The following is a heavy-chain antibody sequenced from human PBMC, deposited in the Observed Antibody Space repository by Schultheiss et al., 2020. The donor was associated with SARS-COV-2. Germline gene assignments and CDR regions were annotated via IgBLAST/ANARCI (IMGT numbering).Heavy chain of an antibody. CDR2: IFYSGST. J-gene: IGHJ6*02. D-gene: IGHD6-13*01. CDR3: ASPIAAASYYGMDV. CDR1: GGSISSSSYY. Sequence: SETLSLTCTVSGGSISSSSYYWGWIRQPPGKGLEWIGSIFYSGSTYYNPSLKSRVTISVDTSKNQFSLKLSSVTAADTAVYYCASPIAAASYYGMDVWGQGTTVTVSS. V-gene: IGHV4-39*01.